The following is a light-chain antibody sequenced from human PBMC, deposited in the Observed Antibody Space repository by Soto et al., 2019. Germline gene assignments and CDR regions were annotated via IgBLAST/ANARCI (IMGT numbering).Light chain of an antibody. CDR1: QSISTE. CDR2: SAS. CDR3: QQGHNWPLT. J-gene: IGKJ2*01. Sequence: EIVMTQSPAPLSVSPGERATLSCRASQSISTELDWYQQKPGQPPRLLIYSASTRATGVPARFTGSGSGSEFTLTISGLQSEDFAVYYCQQGHNWPLTFGQGTRLEI. V-gene: IGKV3-15*01.